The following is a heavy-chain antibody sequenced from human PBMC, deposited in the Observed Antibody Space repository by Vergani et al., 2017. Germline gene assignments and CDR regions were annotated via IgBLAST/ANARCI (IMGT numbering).Heavy chain of an antibody. D-gene: IGHD3-10*01. Sequence: QVQLQESGPGLVKPSETLSLTCTVSGGSVSSGSYYWSWIRQPPGKGLEWIGYIYYSGSTNYNPSLKSRVTISVDTSKNQFSLKLSSVTAADTAVYYCATVLIWFGEGWFDPWGQGTLVTVSS. CDR2: IYYSGST. J-gene: IGHJ5*02. CDR3: ATVLIWFGEGWFDP. CDR1: GGSVSSGSYY. V-gene: IGHV4-61*01.